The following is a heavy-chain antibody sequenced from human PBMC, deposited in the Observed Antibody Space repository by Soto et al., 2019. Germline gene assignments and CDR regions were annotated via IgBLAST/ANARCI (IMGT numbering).Heavy chain of an antibody. CDR3: ATASHYYDSSGYFPRGRYFDY. D-gene: IGHD3-22*01. CDR1: GYTLTELS. Sequence: ASVRVSCKVSGYTLTELSMNWVRQAPGKGLEWMGGFDPEDGETIYAQKFQGRVTMTEDTSTDTAYMELSSLRSEDTAVYYCATASHYYDSSGYFPRGRYFDYWGQGTLVTVSS. CDR2: FDPEDGET. V-gene: IGHV1-24*01. J-gene: IGHJ4*02.